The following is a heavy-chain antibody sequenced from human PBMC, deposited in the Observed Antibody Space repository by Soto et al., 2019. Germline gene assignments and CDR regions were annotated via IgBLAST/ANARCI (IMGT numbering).Heavy chain of an antibody. V-gene: IGHV3-33*01. D-gene: IGHD2-2*01. J-gene: IGHJ4*02. CDR3: ARDYCSRTSCYDY. CDR2: IWYDGSNK. Sequence: XGSLRLSCAASGFTLSSHGMHWVRQAPGKGLEWVAVIWYDGSNKYYGDSVKGRFTISRDTSKNTLYLQMNSLKAEDTAVYYCARDYCSRTSCYDYWGQGTLVTVSS. CDR1: GFTLSSHG.